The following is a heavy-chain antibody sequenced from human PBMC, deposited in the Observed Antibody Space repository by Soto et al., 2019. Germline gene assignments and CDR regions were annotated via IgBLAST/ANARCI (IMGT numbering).Heavy chain of an antibody. J-gene: IGHJ5*02. V-gene: IGHV4-31*03. D-gene: IGHD3-16*01. CDR2: IYYSGST. Sequence: SETLSLTCTVSGGSISSGGYYWSWIRQHPGKGLEWIGYIYYSGSTYYNPSLKSRVTISVDTSKNQFSLKLSSVTAADTAVYYCSRVGGINWFDPRGQGTLVTVSA. CDR3: SRVGGINWFDP. CDR1: GGSISSGGYY.